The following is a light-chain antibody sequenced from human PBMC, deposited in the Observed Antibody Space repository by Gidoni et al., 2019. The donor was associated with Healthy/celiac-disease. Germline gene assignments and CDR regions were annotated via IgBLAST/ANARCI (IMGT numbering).Light chain of an antibody. CDR1: QDISNY. CDR3: QQYDTLLIT. Sequence: DIQMTQSPSSLSASVGDRVTITCQASQDISNYLNWYQQKPGKAPKLLIYDASNLETGVPSRFSGSGSGTDVTFTISSLQPEDIATYYCQQYDTLLITFXQXTRLEIK. CDR2: DAS. J-gene: IGKJ5*01. V-gene: IGKV1-33*01.